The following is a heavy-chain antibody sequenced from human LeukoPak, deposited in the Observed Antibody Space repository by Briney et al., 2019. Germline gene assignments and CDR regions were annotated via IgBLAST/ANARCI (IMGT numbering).Heavy chain of an antibody. CDR1: GGSISPYY. CDR2: IYYSGST. D-gene: IGHD2-21*02. J-gene: IGHJ5*02. Sequence: SETLSLTCTVSGGSISPYYWSWIRQPPGKGLEWIGYIYYSGSTKYNTSLKSRVTISVGTSKNQFSLKLNSVTAADTAVYYCARGGCGGDCYLNWFDPWGQGTLVTVSS. V-gene: IGHV4-59*01. CDR3: ARGGCGGDCYLNWFDP.